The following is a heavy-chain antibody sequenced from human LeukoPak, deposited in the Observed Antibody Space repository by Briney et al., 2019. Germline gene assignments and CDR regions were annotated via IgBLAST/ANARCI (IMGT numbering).Heavy chain of an antibody. D-gene: IGHD3-22*01. CDR3: AKGGPAYYYDSSGYLDY. CDR2: ISWNSGSI. CDR1: GFTFDDYA. J-gene: IGHJ4*02. V-gene: IGHV3-9*01. Sequence: GRSLRLSCAASGFTFDDYAMHWVRQAPGKGLEWGSGISWNSGSIGYADSVKGRFTISRDNAKNSLYLQMNSLRAEDTALYYCAKGGPAYYYDSSGYLDYWGQGTPVTVSS.